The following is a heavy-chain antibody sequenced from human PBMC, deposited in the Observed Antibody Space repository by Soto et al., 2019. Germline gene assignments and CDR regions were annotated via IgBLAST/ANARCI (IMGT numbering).Heavy chain of an antibody. V-gene: IGHV1-8*01. Sequence: GASVKVSCKASGYTFTSYDISWVRQATGQGLEWMGRMNPNNGNTDYAPKFQGRVTMTMNTSIGTAYMELSSLRSEDTAVYYCARSPRNYYALGSYSYFRHWGQGTLVTVSS. J-gene: IGHJ1*01. CDR2: MNPNNGNT. CDR1: GYTFTSYD. CDR3: ARSPRNYYALGSYSYFRH. D-gene: IGHD3-10*01.